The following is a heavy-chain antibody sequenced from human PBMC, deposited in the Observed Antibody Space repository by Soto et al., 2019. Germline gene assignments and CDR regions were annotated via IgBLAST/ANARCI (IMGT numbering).Heavy chain of an antibody. CDR1: GFTVSSNY. Sequence: EVQLVESGGGLVQPGGSLRLSCAASGFTVSSNYMSWVRQAPGKGLEWVSVIYSGGSTYYADSVKGRFTISRDNSKNTLYLQMNSLRAEDTAVYYGARGGAGAAGTAFDYWGQGTLVTVSS. CDR3: ARGGAGAAGTAFDY. D-gene: IGHD6-13*01. CDR2: IYSGGST. V-gene: IGHV3-66*01. J-gene: IGHJ4*02.